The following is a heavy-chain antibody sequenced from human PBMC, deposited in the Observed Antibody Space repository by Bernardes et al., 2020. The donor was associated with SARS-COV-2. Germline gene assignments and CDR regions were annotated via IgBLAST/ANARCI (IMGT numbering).Heavy chain of an antibody. CDR1: GNSVIPYW. CDR3: ARHVGGSSWALNY. Sequence: GGSLKISCKGSGNSVIPYWIAWVRQIPGKGLEWMGIIYPDDSDTRYSPSFKGQVTISADKSISTAYLQWSSLKASDTAMYYCARHVGGSSWALNYWGQGTLVTVSS. CDR2: IYPDDSDT. D-gene: IGHD6-13*01. V-gene: IGHV5-51*01. J-gene: IGHJ4*02.